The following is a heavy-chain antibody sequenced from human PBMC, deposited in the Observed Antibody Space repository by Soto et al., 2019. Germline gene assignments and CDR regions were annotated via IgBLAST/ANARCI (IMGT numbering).Heavy chain of an antibody. Sequence: GGSLRLSCAASGFTFSRYGMHWVRQAPGKGLEWVAVISYDGSNRYYADSVKGRFTISRDDSKNTLYLEMNTLRAEDTAVYFCAKANGDDFWSGYYQHGMDVWGQGTTVTVSS. V-gene: IGHV3-30*18. CDR2: ISYDGSNR. CDR1: GFTFSRYG. D-gene: IGHD3-3*01. CDR3: AKANGDDFWSGYYQHGMDV. J-gene: IGHJ6*02.